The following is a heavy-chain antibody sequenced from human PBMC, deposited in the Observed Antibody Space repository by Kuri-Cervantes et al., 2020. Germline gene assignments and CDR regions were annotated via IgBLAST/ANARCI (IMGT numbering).Heavy chain of an antibody. CDR3: ARGGEVLLWFGAFDP. D-gene: IGHD3-10*01. J-gene: IGHJ5*02. Sequence: GESLKISCAASGFTFSSYGMHWVRQAPGKGLGWVAVISYDGSNKYYADSVKGRFTISRDNSKNTLYLQMNSLRAEDAAVYYCARGGEVLLWFGAFDPWGQGTLVTVSS. CDR1: GFTFSSYG. CDR2: ISYDGSNK. V-gene: IGHV3-30*03.